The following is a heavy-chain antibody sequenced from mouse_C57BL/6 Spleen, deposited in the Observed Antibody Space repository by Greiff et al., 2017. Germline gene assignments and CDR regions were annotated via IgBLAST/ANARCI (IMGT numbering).Heavy chain of an antibody. V-gene: IGHV1-52*01. CDR3: ASTVYFDY. D-gene: IGHD6-1*01. J-gene: IGHJ2*01. CDR2: IDPSDSET. Sequence: QVHVKQPGAELVRPGSSVKLSCKASGYTFTSYWMHWVKQRPIQGLEWIGNIDPSDSETHYNQKFKDKATLTVDKSSSTAYMQLSSLTSEDSAVYYCASTVYFDYWGQGTTLTVSS. CDR1: GYTFTSYW.